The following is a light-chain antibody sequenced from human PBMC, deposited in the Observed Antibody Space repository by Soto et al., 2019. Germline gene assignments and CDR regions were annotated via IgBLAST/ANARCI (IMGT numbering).Light chain of an antibody. CDR2: GAS. CDR1: QSVSSSY. J-gene: IGKJ3*01. CDR3: QQYGSTPLFT. V-gene: IGKV3-20*01. Sequence: EIVLTQSPGTLSLSPGERATLSCRASQSVSSSYLAWYQQKPGQAPRLLIYGASSMATGIPDRFSGSGSGTDFTLTISRLEPEDFAVYYGQQYGSTPLFTFGPGTKVDIK.